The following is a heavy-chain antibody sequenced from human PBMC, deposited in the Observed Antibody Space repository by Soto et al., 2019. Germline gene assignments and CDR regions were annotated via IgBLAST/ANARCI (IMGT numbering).Heavy chain of an antibody. V-gene: IGHV1-2*04. Sequence: ASVKVSCKASGYTFTGYYMHWVRQAPGQGLEWMGWINPNSGGTNYAQKFQGWVTMTRDTSISTAYMELSRLRSDDTAVYYCARGPGGYGDYQSYFDYWRQGTLVTASS. CDR1: GYTFTGYY. CDR2: INPNSGGT. J-gene: IGHJ4*02. D-gene: IGHD4-17*01. CDR3: ARGPGGYGDYQSYFDY.